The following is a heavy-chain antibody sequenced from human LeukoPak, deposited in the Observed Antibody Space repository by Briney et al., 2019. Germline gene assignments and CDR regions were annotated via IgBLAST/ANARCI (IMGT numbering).Heavy chain of an antibody. CDR2: INHSGST. V-gene: IGHV4-34*01. CDR1: GGSFSGYY. D-gene: IGHD5-18*01. J-gene: IGHJ4*02. CDR3: ARNRYSYGPRGYYFDY. Sequence: SETLSLTCAVYGGSFSGYYWSWIRQPPGKGLEWVGEINHSGSTNYNPSLKSRVTISVDTPKNQFSLKLSSVTAADTAVYYCARNRYSYGPRGYYFDYWGQGTLVTVSS.